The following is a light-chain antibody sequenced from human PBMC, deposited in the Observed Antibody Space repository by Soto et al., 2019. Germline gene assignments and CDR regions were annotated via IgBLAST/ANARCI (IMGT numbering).Light chain of an antibody. CDR1: QNLLHSNGYNY. V-gene: IGKV2-28*01. CDR2: LGS. Sequence: EIVLTQSPLSLPVTPGEPASISCRSSQNLLHSNGYNYLNWYLQKPGQSPQLLIYLGSNRASGVPDRFSGSGSGTDVTLTINRVEAEDVGLEFCAQGLATPFTFGGGTKVEIK. CDR3: AQGLATPFT. J-gene: IGKJ4*01.